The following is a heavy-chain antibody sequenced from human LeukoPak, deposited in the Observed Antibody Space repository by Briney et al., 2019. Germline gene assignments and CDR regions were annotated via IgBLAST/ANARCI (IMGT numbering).Heavy chain of an antibody. J-gene: IGHJ4*02. Sequence: GGSLRLSCAASGFTFSRCWMSWVRQAPGKGLEWVANIHQDGSDKYYVDSVKGRFTISRDNAKNSLYLQMNSLRAEDTAVYYCAGGSGYYSTPTYFDYRGQGTLGTVPS. D-gene: IGHD3-22*01. CDR1: GFTFSRCW. CDR3: AGGSGYYSTPTYFDY. CDR2: IHQDGSDK. V-gene: IGHV3-7*04.